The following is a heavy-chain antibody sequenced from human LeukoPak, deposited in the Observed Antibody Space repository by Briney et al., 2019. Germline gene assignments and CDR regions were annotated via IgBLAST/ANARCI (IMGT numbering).Heavy chain of an antibody. CDR2: TYYRSKWFS. J-gene: IGHJ4*02. CDR1: GDSVSSSSST. D-gene: IGHD6-19*01. CDR3: ARDTVAGNYFDY. V-gene: IGHV6-1*01. Sequence: SQTLSLTCAISGDSVSSSSSTWNWIRQSPSRGLGWLGRTYYRSKWFSDYALSVKSRMTINPDTSKNQFSLQLNSVTPEDTAVYYCARDTVAGNYFDYWGQGTLVTVSS.